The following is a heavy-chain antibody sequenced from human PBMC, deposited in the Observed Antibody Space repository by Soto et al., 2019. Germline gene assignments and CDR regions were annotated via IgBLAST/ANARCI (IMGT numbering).Heavy chain of an antibody. CDR1: GFTFSSYS. Sequence: GGSLRLSCAASGFTFSSYSMNWVRQAPGKGLEWVSYISSSSSTIYYADSVKGRFTISRDNAKNSLYLQMNSLRDEDTAVYYCARDTYDSSGYFLFDYWGQGTLVTVSS. J-gene: IGHJ4*02. V-gene: IGHV3-48*02. CDR3: ARDTYDSSGYFLFDY. D-gene: IGHD3-22*01. CDR2: ISSSSSTI.